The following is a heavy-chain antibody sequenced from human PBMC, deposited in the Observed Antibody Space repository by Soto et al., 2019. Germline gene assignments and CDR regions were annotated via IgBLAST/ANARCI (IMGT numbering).Heavy chain of an antibody. D-gene: IGHD2-2*01. Sequence: EVQLLESGGGLVQPGGSLRLSCAASGFTFSSYAMSWVRQAPGKGLEWVSAISGSGGSTYYADSVKGRFTISRDNSKNTLYLQMNSLRAEDTAVYYCAKQLVVPAAMEKYYYYGMDVWGQGTTVTVSS. J-gene: IGHJ6*02. CDR1: GFTFSSYA. CDR3: AKQLVVPAAMEKYYYYGMDV. CDR2: ISGSGGST. V-gene: IGHV3-23*01.